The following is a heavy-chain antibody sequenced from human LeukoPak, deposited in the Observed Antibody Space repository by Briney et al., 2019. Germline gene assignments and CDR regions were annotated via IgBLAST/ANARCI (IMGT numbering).Heavy chain of an antibody. Sequence: GGSLRLSCAAFGFTFSSYTMNWVRQAPGKGLEWVSPISSSGSYIYYADSLKGRFTISRDNAKNSLYLQMNSLRAEDTAVYYCARPGYSGYIIGYYFDYWGQGTLVTVSS. D-gene: IGHD5-12*01. CDR3: ARPGYSGYIIGYYFDY. CDR2: ISSSGSYI. CDR1: GFTFSSYT. J-gene: IGHJ4*02. V-gene: IGHV3-21*06.